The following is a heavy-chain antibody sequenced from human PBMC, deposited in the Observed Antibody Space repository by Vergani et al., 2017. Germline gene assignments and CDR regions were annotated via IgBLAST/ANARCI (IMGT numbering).Heavy chain of an antibody. CDR1: EFTFSNYA. CDR3: AKQNFVSGNYLFDY. CDR2: ISGSGVSA. Sequence: EVQLLESGGGLVQPGGSLRLTCAASEFTFSNYAMNWVRQAPGKGLEWVSGISGSGVSAYYTDSVKGRFTISRDNTKNMLFLKMNYLRTEDTAIYYCAKQNFVSGNYLFDYWGQGTLVTVSS. V-gene: IGHV3-23*01. J-gene: IGHJ4*02. D-gene: IGHD3-16*01.